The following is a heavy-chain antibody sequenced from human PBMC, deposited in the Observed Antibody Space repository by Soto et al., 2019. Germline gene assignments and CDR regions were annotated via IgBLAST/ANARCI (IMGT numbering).Heavy chain of an antibody. CDR3: ARAPLTTVNFDY. Sequence: XXTLSLACAVYGGSFSGYYWSWIPQPPGKGLEWIGEINHSGNTNYNPSLKSRVTMSVDTSKTQFSLKLSSLTAADTAVYYCARAPLTTVNFDYWGQGALVTVS. CDR2: INHSGNT. J-gene: IGHJ4*02. V-gene: IGHV4-34*01. D-gene: IGHD1-1*01. CDR1: GGSFSGYY.